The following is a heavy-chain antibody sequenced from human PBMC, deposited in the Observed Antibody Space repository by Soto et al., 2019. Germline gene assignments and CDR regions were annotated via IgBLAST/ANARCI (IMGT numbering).Heavy chain of an antibody. D-gene: IGHD6-13*01. Sequence: GGSLRLSCAASGFTFSSYAMHWVRQAPGKGLEWVAVISYDGSNKYYADSVKGRFTISRDNSKNTLYLQMNSLRAEDTAVYYCARDLSWYTFDYWGQGTLVTVSS. CDR1: GFTFSSYA. CDR2: ISYDGSNK. J-gene: IGHJ4*02. CDR3: ARDLSWYTFDY. V-gene: IGHV3-30-3*01.